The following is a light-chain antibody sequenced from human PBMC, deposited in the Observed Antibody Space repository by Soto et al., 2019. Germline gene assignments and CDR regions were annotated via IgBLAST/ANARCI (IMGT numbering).Light chain of an antibody. J-gene: IGKJ4*01. CDR2: DVS. V-gene: IGKV3D-15*01. CDR3: QQYNNWPLT. Sequence: EIVMTQSPATLSVSPGERATLSCWASQSVSSNLAWYQQKPGQAPRLPIYDVSTRATGIPTRFSGSGSGTEFTLAISSLQSEDFAAYYCQQYNNWPLTFGGGTKVDIK. CDR1: QSVSSN.